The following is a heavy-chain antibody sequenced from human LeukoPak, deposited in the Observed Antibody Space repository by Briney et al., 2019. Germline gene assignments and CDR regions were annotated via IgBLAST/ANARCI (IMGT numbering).Heavy chain of an antibody. CDR1: GFTFSSYG. CDR3: AKDKPIDY. Sequence: GGSLRLSCAASGFTFSSYGMHWVRQAPGKGLEWVAVISYDGSNKYYADSVKGRFTISRDNSKNTLYLQMNTLRTEDTAVYFCAKDKPIDYWGQGTLVTVSS. CDR2: ISYDGSNK. D-gene: IGHD1-14*01. V-gene: IGHV3-30*18. J-gene: IGHJ4*02.